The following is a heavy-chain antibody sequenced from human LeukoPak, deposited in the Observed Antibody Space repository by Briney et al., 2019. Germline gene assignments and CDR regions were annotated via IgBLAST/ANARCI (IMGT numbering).Heavy chain of an antibody. V-gene: IGHV3-23*01. Sequence: GGSLRLSCLASKFTFNNYAMTWVRQAPGKGLEWVSSISGSGDNIDYADSVKGRFTISRDNSKNTLYLEMNSLRAEDTAVYYCARERERFLNLWGQGTLVTVSS. CDR3: ARERERFLNL. CDR1: KFTFNNYA. D-gene: IGHD3-3*01. J-gene: IGHJ4*02. CDR2: ISGSGDNI.